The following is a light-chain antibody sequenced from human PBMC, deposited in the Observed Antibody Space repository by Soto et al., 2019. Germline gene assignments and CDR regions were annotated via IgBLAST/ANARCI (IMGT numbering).Light chain of an antibody. Sequence: DVQMTQAPSSLSASVGDSLTLTCRASQTVTSYLHWYQQKPGKAPKLLIYAASTLQSAVPSRFSGSGSGTEFTLTIISLQPEDFATYYCQQSYRFPKTFGRGTKVDIK. CDR2: AAS. V-gene: IGKV1-39*01. CDR1: QTVTSY. J-gene: IGKJ1*01. CDR3: QQSYRFPKT.